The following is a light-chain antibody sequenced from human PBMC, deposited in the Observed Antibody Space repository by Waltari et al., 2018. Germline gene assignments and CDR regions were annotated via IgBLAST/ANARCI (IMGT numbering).Light chain of an antibody. CDR2: EAT. Sequence: ETTLTQSPAFMSATPRDKVNISCRASQDIDDEMNWYQQKTGEGAIFIIQEATTRVPGIPPLCSGSGSGTDFTLTISGLQAEDVAVYYCQQYYTSPVTFGQGTKVEIK. CDR3: QQYYTSPVT. J-gene: IGKJ1*01. V-gene: IGKV5-2*01. CDR1: QDIDDE.